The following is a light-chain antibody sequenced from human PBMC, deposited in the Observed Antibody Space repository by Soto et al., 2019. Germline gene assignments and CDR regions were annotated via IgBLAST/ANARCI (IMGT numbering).Light chain of an antibody. CDR1: SSDFGGYSY. V-gene: IGLV2-14*01. CDR2: DVS. J-gene: IGLJ1*01. Sequence: SVLTQPASVSGSPGQSITISCTGTSSDFGGYSYVSWYQQHPGKAPKLMIYDVSNRPSGVSNRFSGSKSGNTASLTISGLQAEDEADYYCSSYTSSSTLYVFGTGTKVTVL. CDR3: SSYTSSSTLYV.